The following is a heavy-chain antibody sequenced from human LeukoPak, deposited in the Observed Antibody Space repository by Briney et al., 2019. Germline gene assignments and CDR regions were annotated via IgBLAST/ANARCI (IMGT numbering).Heavy chain of an antibody. J-gene: IGHJ4*02. CDR2: IHYSGSS. V-gene: IGHV4-59*01. D-gene: IGHD3-22*01. CDR1: GGSISGYY. CDR3: ARYDNSGSALEN. Sequence: PSETLSLTCTVSGGSISGYYWGWIRQPPGKGLEWIAYIHYSGSSKYSPSLKSRVTTSVDVPKNQFSLKLSSVTAADTAVYYCARYDNSGSALENWGQGTLVTVSS.